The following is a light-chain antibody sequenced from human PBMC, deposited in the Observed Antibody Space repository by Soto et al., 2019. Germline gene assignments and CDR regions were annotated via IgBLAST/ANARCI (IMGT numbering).Light chain of an antibody. CDR1: QSISIW. V-gene: IGKV1-5*01. CDR2: DAS. CDR3: QQYNSYSYT. J-gene: IGKJ5*01. Sequence: DIQMTQYPSTLSASVGDRVTITCRARQSISIWLAWYQQKPGKAPKLLIYDASSLESGVPSRFSGSGSGTEFTLTISSLQPDDFATYYCQQYNSYSYTFGQGTRLEI.